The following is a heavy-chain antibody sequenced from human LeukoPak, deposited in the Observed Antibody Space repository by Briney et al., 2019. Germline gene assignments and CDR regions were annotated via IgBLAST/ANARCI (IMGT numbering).Heavy chain of an antibody. Sequence: SETLSLTCAVSDGSISSSNWWSWVRQPPGTGLEWIGEIYHSGSTNYNPSLKSRVTISLDKSNNHFSLKLRSVTAADTAVYYCARALSSGSYVWFDSWGQGTLITVSS. D-gene: IGHD3-10*01. CDR1: DGSISSSNW. CDR2: IYHSGST. J-gene: IGHJ5*01. V-gene: IGHV4-4*02. CDR3: ARALSSGSYVWFDS.